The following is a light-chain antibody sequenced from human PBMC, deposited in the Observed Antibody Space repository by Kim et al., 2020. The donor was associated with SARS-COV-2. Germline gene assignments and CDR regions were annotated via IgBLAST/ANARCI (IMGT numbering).Light chain of an antibody. V-gene: IGLV1-47*01. CDR2: RNN. CDR1: SSNIGINY. J-gene: IGLJ2*01. Sequence: ELTQPPSASVTPGQRVTISCSGSSSNIGINYVYWYQQLPGTAPKLLIYRNNQRSSGVPDRFSASKSGTSASLAISGLRSEDEADYYCAAWDASLSGVIFGGGTQLTVL. CDR3: AAWDASLSGVI.